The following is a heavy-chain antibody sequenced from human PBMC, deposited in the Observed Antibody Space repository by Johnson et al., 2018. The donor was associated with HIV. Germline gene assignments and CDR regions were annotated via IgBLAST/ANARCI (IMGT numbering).Heavy chain of an antibody. V-gene: IGHV3-11*05. CDR1: EFTYSDFY. Sequence: VQLVESGGGLVKPGGSLRLSCAASEFTYSDFYINWIRQPPGKGLEWVSSISATGYADSVKGRFLISRDNAKNSLYLQMSSLRAEDTALYYCARDLGRWAVTTDDGLDIWGQGTMVTVSS. J-gene: IGHJ3*02. CDR2: ISAT. D-gene: IGHD4-17*01. CDR3: ARDLGRWAVTTDDGLDI.